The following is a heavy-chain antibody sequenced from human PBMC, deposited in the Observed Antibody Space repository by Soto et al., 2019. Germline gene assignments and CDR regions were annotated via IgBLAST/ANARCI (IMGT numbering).Heavy chain of an antibody. V-gene: IGHV1-24*01. Sequence: QVQLVQSGAEVKKPGASVKVSCKVSGYTLTELSMHWVRQAPGKGLEWMGGFDPEDGETIYAQKFQGRVTMTEDTSTDTAYMELSSLRSEDTAVYYCATTNYGSGSYYNMNWFDPWGQGTLVTVSS. CDR2: FDPEDGET. CDR3: ATTNYGSGSYYNMNWFDP. CDR1: GYTLTELS. D-gene: IGHD3-10*01. J-gene: IGHJ5*02.